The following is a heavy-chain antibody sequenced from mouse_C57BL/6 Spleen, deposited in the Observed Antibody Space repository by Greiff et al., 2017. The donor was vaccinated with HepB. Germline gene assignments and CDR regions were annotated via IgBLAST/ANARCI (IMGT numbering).Heavy chain of an antibody. Sequence: DVMLVESGGGLVKPGGSLKLSCAASGFTFSSYTMSWVRQTPEKRLEWVATISGGGGNTYYPDSVKGRFTISRDNAKNTLYLQMSSLRSEDTALYYCARHPPYYSNLYYFDYWGQGTTLTVSS. CDR1: GFTFSSYT. J-gene: IGHJ2*01. CDR3: ARHPPYYSNLYYFDY. D-gene: IGHD2-5*01. CDR2: ISGGGGNT. V-gene: IGHV5-9*01.